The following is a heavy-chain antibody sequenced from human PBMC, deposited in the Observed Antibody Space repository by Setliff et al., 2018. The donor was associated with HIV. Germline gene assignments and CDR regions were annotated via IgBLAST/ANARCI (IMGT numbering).Heavy chain of an antibody. Sequence: PGGSLRLSCAASGFIFTNYTMNWVRQAPGKGLEWVSSISSPRGYEYYADSVKGRFSISSDDAKNSLYLQMSSLRVEDSAVYYCVRIAGRTSLDAFDIWGQGTMVTVSS. CDR2: ISSPRGYE. CDR1: GFIFTNYT. V-gene: IGHV3-21*01. D-gene: IGHD1-7*01. CDR3: VRIAGRTSLDAFDI. J-gene: IGHJ3*02.